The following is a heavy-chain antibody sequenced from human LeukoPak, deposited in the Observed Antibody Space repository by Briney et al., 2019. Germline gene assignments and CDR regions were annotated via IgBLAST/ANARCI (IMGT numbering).Heavy chain of an antibody. CDR2: ISYDGSNK. V-gene: IGHV3-30*14. CDR3: ARDRSGVAAPEL. CDR1: GFTFSSYA. Sequence: GGSLRLSCAASGFTFSSYAMHWVRQAPGKGLEWVAVISYDGSNKYYADSVKGRFTISRDNSKNTLYLQMNSLRVEDTAVYYCARDRSGVAAPELWGQGTLVTVSS. D-gene: IGHD2-15*01. J-gene: IGHJ4*02.